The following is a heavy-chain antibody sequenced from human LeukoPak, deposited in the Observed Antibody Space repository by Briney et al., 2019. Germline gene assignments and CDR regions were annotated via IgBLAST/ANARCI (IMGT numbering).Heavy chain of an antibody. V-gene: IGHV3-43*02. J-gene: IGHJ5*02. D-gene: IGHD5-12*01. CDR1: GFTFDDYA. CDR3: AKGWQWLLHH. Sequence: GGSLRLSCAASGFTFDDYAMHNVRQAPGKGLEWVSLISGDGGSTYYADSVKGRFTISRDNSKNSLYLQMNSLRPEDTALYYCAKGWQWLLHHWGQGALVTVYS. CDR2: ISGDGGST.